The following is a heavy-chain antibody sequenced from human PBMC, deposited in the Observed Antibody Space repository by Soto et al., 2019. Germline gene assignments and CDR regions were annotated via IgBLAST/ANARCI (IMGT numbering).Heavy chain of an antibody. J-gene: IGHJ5*02. V-gene: IGHV3-23*01. CDR3: AKGGPFTGGFDP. CDR1: GLTLRSYA. CDR2: IRGRSAVP. Sequence: EGQLLQSGGDLVQPGGSLQPSCAGSGLTLRSYAMTWIRQTPEKGLEWVSTIRGRSAVPSYADSVNGRFTVSRDNSKNTLYLQMNSLRPDDTAIYYCAKGGPFTGGFDPWGQGTLVTVSA. D-gene: IGHD3-16*01.